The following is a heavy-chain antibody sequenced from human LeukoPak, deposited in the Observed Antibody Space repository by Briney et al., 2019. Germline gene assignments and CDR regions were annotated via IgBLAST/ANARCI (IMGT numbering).Heavy chain of an antibody. D-gene: IGHD6-13*01. CDR1: GFTFSGSA. J-gene: IGHJ4*02. CDR2: IRSKANSYAT. Sequence: GGSLRLSCAASGFTFSGSAMHWVRQASGKGLEWVGRIRSKANSYATAYAASVKGRFTISRDESKNTAYLQMNSLKTEDTAVYYCTRYSEQLVSWGQGTLVTVSS. V-gene: IGHV3-73*01. CDR3: TRYSEQLVS.